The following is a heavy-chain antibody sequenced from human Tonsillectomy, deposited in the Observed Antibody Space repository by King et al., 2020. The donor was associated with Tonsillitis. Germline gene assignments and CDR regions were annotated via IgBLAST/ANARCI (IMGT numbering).Heavy chain of an antibody. V-gene: IGHV3-74*02. CDR3: ARTADGDYVDY. J-gene: IGHJ4*02. CDR1: GFTFSSYW. D-gene: IGHD4-17*01. CDR2: VNGDGSYI. Sequence: VQLVESGGGLVQPGGSLRLSCAVSGFTFSSYWMEWVRQAPGKGLVSVSRVNGDGSYINYEDSVKGRFTISRDNAKNTVYLQMNSLRGEDTAVYYCARTADGDYVDYWGQGTQVPVSS.